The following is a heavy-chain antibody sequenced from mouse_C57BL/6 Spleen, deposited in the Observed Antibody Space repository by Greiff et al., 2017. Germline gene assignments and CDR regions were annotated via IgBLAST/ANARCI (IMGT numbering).Heavy chain of an antibody. Sequence: QVQLQQPGAELVKPGASVKLSCKASGYTFTSYWMHWVKQRPGHGLEWIGMIHPNSGSTNYNEKFKSKATLTVDKSSSTAYMQLSSLTSEDSAVYYCARGYDYHWYFDVWGTGTTVTVSS. CDR2: IHPNSGST. V-gene: IGHV1-64*01. CDR1: GYTFTSYW. CDR3: ARGYDYHWYFDV. D-gene: IGHD2-4*01. J-gene: IGHJ1*03.